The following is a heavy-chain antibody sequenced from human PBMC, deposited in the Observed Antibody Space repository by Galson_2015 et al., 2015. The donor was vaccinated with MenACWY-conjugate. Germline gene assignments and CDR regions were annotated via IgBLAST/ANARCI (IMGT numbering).Heavy chain of an antibody. Sequence: SLRLSCAASGFRFSSYTIYWVRQSPGKGLEWVAVVSYDASSRYYADSVQGRLTISRDNSKNTVSLEMSSLRPEDSAVYYCVRAAGCLRSAVDIWGQGTMVTVSS. J-gene: IGHJ3*02. V-gene: IGHV3-30*04. D-gene: IGHD6-25*01. CDR2: VSYDASSR. CDR1: GFRFSSYT. CDR3: VRAAGCLRSAVDI.